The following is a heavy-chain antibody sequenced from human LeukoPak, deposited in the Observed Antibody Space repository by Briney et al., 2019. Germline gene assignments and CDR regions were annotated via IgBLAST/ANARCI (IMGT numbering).Heavy chain of an antibody. CDR1: GFIVSSNY. Sequence: PGGSLRLSCAASGFIVSSNYMSWGRQAPGKGLGLVSLIYSGGSTYYADSVKGRFTISRDISKNTVYFQMNSLRAEDTAVYYCARVMKEWLCPDYWGQGSLVTVSS. CDR2: IYSGGST. D-gene: IGHD3-3*01. CDR3: ARVMKEWLCPDY. V-gene: IGHV3-53*01. J-gene: IGHJ4*02.